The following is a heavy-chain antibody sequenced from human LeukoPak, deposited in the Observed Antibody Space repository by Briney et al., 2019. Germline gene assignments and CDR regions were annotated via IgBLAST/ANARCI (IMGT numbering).Heavy chain of an antibody. CDR2: ISGYNGNT. J-gene: IGHJ4*02. Sequence: ASVKVSCKASGYTFSSYGIAWVRQAPGQGLEWMGWISGYNGNTNYAQKLQGRVSMTTDTSTTTAYMELRSLRSDDTAVYYCARDINGGYDILTGYYGIDYWGQGTLVTVSS. V-gene: IGHV1-18*01. CDR3: ARDINGGYDILTGYYGIDY. D-gene: IGHD3-9*01. CDR1: GYTFSSYG.